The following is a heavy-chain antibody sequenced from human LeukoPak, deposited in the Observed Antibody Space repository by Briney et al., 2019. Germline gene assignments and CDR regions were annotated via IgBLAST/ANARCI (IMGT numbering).Heavy chain of an antibody. Sequence: GGSLRLSCAASGFTFSSYSMNWVRQAPGKGLEWVSSISSSSSYIYYADSVKGRFTISRDNAKNSLYLQMNSLRGEDTAVYYCARVRSTSSPEGFDPWGQGTLVTVSS. CDR1: GFTFSSYS. D-gene: IGHD2-2*01. J-gene: IGHJ5*02. CDR2: ISSSSSYI. CDR3: ARVRSTSSPEGFDP. V-gene: IGHV3-21*01.